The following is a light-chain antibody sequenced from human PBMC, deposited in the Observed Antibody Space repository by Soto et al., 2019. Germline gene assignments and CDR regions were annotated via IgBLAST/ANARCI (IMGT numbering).Light chain of an antibody. CDR1: ESVSNF. J-gene: IGKJ1*01. V-gene: IGKV3-11*01. CDR3: KQRINWPT. Sequence: DIVLTQSPATLSLSPGKTATLSCRASESVSNFLVWYQQKPGQDPRLFIYDASKRATGIPDRFSGSGSGTDFTLTISRLEPEEFAVYFCKQRINWPTVGKGNKVAIK. CDR2: DAS.